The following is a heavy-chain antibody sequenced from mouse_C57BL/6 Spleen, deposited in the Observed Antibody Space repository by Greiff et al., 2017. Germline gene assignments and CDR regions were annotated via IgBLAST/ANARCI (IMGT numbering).Heavy chain of an antibody. D-gene: IGHD2-4*01. Sequence: EVQLQESGPGLVKPSQSLSLTCSVTGYSITSGYYWNWIRQFPGNKLEWMGYISYDGSNNYNPSLKNRISITRDTSKNQFFLKLNSVTTEDTATHYCATYDDSFAYWGEESLVTVSA. CDR3: ATYDDSFAY. CDR1: GYSITSGYY. J-gene: IGHJ3*01. V-gene: IGHV3-6*01. CDR2: ISYDGSN.